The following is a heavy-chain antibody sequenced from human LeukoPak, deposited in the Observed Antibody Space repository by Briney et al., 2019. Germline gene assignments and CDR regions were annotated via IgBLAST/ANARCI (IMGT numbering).Heavy chain of an antibody. Sequence: PGGSLRLSCAASGFTFSDYYMSWIRQAPGKGLEWVSYISSSGSTIYYADSVKGRFTISRDNAKNSLYLQMNSLRAKDTAVYYCASGSSGYYSYTFDIWGQGTMVTVSS. CDR2: ISSSGSTI. CDR1: GFTFSDYY. J-gene: IGHJ3*02. D-gene: IGHD3-22*01. V-gene: IGHV3-11*01. CDR3: ASGSSGYYSYTFDI.